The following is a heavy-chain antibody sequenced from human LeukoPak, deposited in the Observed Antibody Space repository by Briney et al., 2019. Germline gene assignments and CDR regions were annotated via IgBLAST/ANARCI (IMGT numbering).Heavy chain of an antibody. V-gene: IGHV4-59*01. Sequence: SETLSLTCTVSGGSISSYYWSWIRQPPGKGLEWIGYIYYSGSTNYNPSLKSRVTISVDTSKNQFSLKLSSVTAADTAVYYCASTVEGSWYYYMDFWGKGTTVTVSS. CDR3: ASTVEGSWYYYMDF. CDR2: IYYSGST. D-gene: IGHD4-11*01. J-gene: IGHJ6*03. CDR1: GGSISSYY.